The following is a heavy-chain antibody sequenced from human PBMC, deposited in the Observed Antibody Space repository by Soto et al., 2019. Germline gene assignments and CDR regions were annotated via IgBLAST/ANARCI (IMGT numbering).Heavy chain of an antibody. D-gene: IGHD6-19*01. V-gene: IGHV3-21*01. J-gene: IGHJ4*02. Sequence: GGSLRLSCAASGFTFSSYSVNWVRQAPGKGLEWVSSISSSSSYIYYADSVKGRFTISRDNAKNSLYLQMNSLRAEDTAVYYCARDDEYSSGWYSDYWGQGTLVTVSS. CDR2: ISSSSSYI. CDR3: ARDDEYSSGWYSDY. CDR1: GFTFSSYS.